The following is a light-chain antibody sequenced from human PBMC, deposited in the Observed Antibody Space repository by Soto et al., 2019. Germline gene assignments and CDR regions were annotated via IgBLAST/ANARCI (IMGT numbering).Light chain of an antibody. V-gene: IGLV1-40*01. Sequence: QSALTQPPSVSGAPGQRVTISCTGSSSNIGAGYDVHWYQQLPGTAPKLLIYGNSNRPSGVPDRFSGSKSGTSASLAITGLKAEDEADYYCQSYDSSPRGVFGTGTKVTVL. CDR2: GNS. CDR3: QSYDSSPRGV. J-gene: IGLJ1*01. CDR1: SSNIGAGYD.